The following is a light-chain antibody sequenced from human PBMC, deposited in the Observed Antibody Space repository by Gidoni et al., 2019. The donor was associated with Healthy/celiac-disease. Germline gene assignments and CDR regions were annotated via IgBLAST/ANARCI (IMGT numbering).Light chain of an antibody. V-gene: IGLV3-19*01. J-gene: IGLJ3*02. CDR2: GKN. CDR3: NSRDSSGNHLV. CDR1: SLRSYY. Sequence: GQTVRITCQGDSLRSYYASWYQQKPGQAPVLVIYGKNNRPSGIPDRFSGSSSGNTASLTITGAQAEDEADYYCNSRDSSGNHLVFGGGTKLTVL.